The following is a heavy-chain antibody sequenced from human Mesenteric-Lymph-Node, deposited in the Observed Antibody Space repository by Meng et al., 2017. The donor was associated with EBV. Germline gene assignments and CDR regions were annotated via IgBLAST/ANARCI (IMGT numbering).Heavy chain of an antibody. V-gene: IGHV4-4*02. CDR2: VYHSGST. J-gene: IGHJ4*02. Sequence: QLQLQESGPGLVKPSGTLSLTCAVSGASISGPNWWSWVRQPPGKGLEWTGEVYHSGSTNYNPSLKSRVSMSVDTSKNHFSLKLTSVTAADTAMYYCAEVLNGYYYFDYWGQGTLVTVSS. D-gene: IGHD3-22*01. CDR1: GASISGPNW. CDR3: AEVLNGYYYFDY.